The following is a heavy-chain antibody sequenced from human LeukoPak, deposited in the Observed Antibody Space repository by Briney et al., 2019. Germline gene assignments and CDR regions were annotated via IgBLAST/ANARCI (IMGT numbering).Heavy chain of an antibody. J-gene: IGHJ3*02. Sequence: PGGSLRLSCAASGFTFSRCWMHWVRQAPGKGLVWVSHINSDESSTSYADSVKGRFTISRDNAKNTLYLQMNSLRAEDTAVYYCASVRGTYQLDAFDIWGQGTMVTVSS. CDR3: ASVRGTYQLDAFDI. V-gene: IGHV3-74*01. D-gene: IGHD1-26*01. CDR1: GFTFSRCW. CDR2: INSDESST.